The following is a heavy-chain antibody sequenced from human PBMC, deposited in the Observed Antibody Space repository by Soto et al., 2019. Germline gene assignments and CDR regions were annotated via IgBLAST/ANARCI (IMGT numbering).Heavy chain of an antibody. CDR1: GGSISSSSYY. V-gene: IGHV4-39*01. J-gene: IGHJ6*02. Sequence: TSETLSLTCTVSGGSISSSSYYWGWIRQPPGKGLEWIGSIYYSGSTYYNPSLKSRVTISVDTSKNQFSLKLSSVTAADTAVYYCARLGKYGDYVLYYGMDVWGQGTTVTVSS. CDR3: ARLGKYGDYVLYYGMDV. CDR2: IYYSGST. D-gene: IGHD4-17*01.